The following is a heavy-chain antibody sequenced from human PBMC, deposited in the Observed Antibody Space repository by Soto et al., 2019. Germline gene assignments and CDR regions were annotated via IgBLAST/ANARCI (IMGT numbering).Heavy chain of an antibody. CDR1: GFTFDAYG. CDR3: GRVKNYYYYDMDV. V-gene: IGHV3-20*01. J-gene: IGHJ6*03. CDR2: INWNGGST. Sequence: GGSLRLSCAASGFTFDAYGMSWVRQAPGKGLEWVAGINWNGGSTGYADSVRGRFTISRDMAMNSLNLQMNGLRAEDTALYHCGRVKNYYYYDMDVWGKGTTVTVSS.